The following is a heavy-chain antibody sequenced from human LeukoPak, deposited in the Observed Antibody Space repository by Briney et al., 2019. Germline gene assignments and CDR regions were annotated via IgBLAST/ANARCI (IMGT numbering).Heavy chain of an antibody. CDR1: GFTFSSYA. J-gene: IGHJ4*02. V-gene: IGHV3-30*04. D-gene: IGHD1-26*01. CDR3: AKDIRRYSGSYFDY. CDR2: ISYDGSNK. Sequence: PGRSLRLSCAASGFTFSSYAMHWVRQAPGKGLEWVAVISYDGSNKYYADSVKGRFTISRDNSKNTLYLQMNSLRDEDTALYYCAKDIRRYSGSYFDYWGQGTLVTVSS.